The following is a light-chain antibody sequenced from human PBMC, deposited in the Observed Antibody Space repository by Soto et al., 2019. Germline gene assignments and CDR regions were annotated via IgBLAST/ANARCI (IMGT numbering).Light chain of an antibody. Sequence: EIVLTQSPGTLSLSPGERATLSCRASQSVSSSYLAWYQKKPGQAPRLLIYGASSRATGIPDRFSGSGSGTDFTLSISRLEPEDFAVYYCQQYGSSPWVYTVGQGTKLEIK. V-gene: IGKV3-20*01. J-gene: IGKJ2*01. CDR1: QSVSSSY. CDR2: GAS. CDR3: QQYGSSPWVYT.